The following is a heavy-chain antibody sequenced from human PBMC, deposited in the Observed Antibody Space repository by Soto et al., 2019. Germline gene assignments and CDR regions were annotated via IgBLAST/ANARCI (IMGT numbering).Heavy chain of an antibody. Sequence: QVQLQESGPGLVKPSQTLSLTCTVSGGFIRSGDYYWTWIRQPQGQGLEWIGYIHHSGRAYYNPSXKXXATMSVDTSENQFSLKLTSMTAADTAVYFCASTNWAYAFDFWGHGTLVTVSS. J-gene: IGHJ3*01. CDR2: IHHSGRA. CDR3: ASTNWAYAFDF. V-gene: IGHV4-30-4*01. CDR1: GGFIRSGDYY. D-gene: IGHD7-27*01.